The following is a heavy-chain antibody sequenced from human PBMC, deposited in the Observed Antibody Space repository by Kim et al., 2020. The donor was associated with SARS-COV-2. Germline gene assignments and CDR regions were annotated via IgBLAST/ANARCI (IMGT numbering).Heavy chain of an antibody. J-gene: IGHJ4*02. D-gene: IGHD3-10*01. V-gene: IGHV1-2*06. CDR3: ARAALFLQGDFDY. Sequence: ASVKVSCKASGYTFTDYFMHWMRQAPGQGLEWMGRVNPNSGGTNYAQKFQGRVTMTRDTSISTAYMELSSLTSDDTAGYYCARAALFLQGDFDYWGQGSLVTVSS. CDR2: VNPNSGGT. CDR1: GYTFTDYF.